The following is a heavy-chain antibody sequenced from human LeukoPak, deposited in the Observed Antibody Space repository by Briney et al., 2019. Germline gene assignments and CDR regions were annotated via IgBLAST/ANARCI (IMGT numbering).Heavy chain of an antibody. CDR1: GGTFSSYA. D-gene: IGHD3-22*01. Sequence: SVKVSCKASGGTFSSYAISWVRQAPGQGLEWMGGIIPIFGTANYAQKFQGRVTITTDESTSTAYMELSSLRPEDTAVYYCASNTPSYYYDSSGYAGYWGQGTLVTVSS. J-gene: IGHJ4*02. V-gene: IGHV1-69*05. CDR3: ASNTPSYYYDSSGYAGY. CDR2: IIPIFGTA.